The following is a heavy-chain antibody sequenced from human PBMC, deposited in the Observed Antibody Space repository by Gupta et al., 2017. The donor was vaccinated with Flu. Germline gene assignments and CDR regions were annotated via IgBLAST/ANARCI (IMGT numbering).Heavy chain of an antibody. D-gene: IGHD6-13*01. J-gene: IGHJ4*02. Sequence: EVQLLESGGGLAQPGGSLRLSCVAPGFTFSSHGMSWVRQAPGRGPEWVASSSVSGGTTYYADSVKGRFTTSKDLSENTLYLHMDNLRGEDTAVYYCAREHTTFWYYFDHWGQGALVTVSS. CDR2: SSVSGGTT. V-gene: IGHV3-23*01. CDR1: GFTFSSHG. CDR3: AREHTTFWYYFDH.